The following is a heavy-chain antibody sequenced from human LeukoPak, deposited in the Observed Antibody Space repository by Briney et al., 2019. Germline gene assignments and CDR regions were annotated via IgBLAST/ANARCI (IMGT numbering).Heavy chain of an antibody. CDR3: ARDPPASNTPGDGYFDY. Sequence: ASVKVSCKASGYTFTSYDINWVRQATGQGLEWMGWMNPNSGNTGYAQKFQGRVTMTRNTSISTAYMELSSLRSEDTAVYYCARDPPASNTPGDGYFDYWGQGTLVTVSS. J-gene: IGHJ4*02. V-gene: IGHV1-8*01. D-gene: IGHD7-27*01. CDR1: GYTFTSYD. CDR2: MNPNSGNT.